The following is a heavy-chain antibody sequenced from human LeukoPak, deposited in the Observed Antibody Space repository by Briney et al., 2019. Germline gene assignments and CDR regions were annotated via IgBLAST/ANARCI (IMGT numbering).Heavy chain of an antibody. CDR3: ARHYYGSGSYYNVILEVAGMDV. CDR2: ISSSSSYT. Sequence: SLRLSCAASGFTFSDYYMSWIRQAPGKGLEWVSYISSSSSYTNYADSVKGRFTISRDNAKNSLYLQMNSLRAEDTAVYYCARHYYGSGSYYNVILEVAGMDVWGQGTTVTVSS. CDR1: GFTFSDYY. D-gene: IGHD3-10*01. J-gene: IGHJ6*02. V-gene: IGHV3-11*06.